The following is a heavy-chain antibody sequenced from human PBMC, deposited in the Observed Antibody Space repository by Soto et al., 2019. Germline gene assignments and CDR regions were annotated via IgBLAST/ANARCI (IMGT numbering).Heavy chain of an antibody. CDR3: AREGGVWGSFRYFDY. CDR2: ISPYNGNT. D-gene: IGHD3-16*02. J-gene: IGHJ4*02. V-gene: IGHV1-18*04. Sequence: QVQLVQSGVEVQKPGASVKVSCKASGYTFSSYVINWLRQAPGQGLECMGWISPYNGNTNYGQNLQGRVTMTTDTSTSIVDMELRSLRSDDTAVYYCAREGGVWGSFRYFDYWGQGTLVTVSP. CDR1: GYTFSSYV.